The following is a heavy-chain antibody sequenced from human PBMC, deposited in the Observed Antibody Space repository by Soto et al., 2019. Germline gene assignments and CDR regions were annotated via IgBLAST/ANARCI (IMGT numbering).Heavy chain of an antibody. CDR3: ARLTTLAYCGGDCYSDDY. Sequence: PGAALKISWKGSGYSFTSYWISWVRQMPGEGLGLMGRIDPSDSYTNYSPSFQGHVTISADKSISTAYLQWSSLKASDTAMYYCARLTTLAYCGGDCYSDDYWGQGTLVTVSS. CDR2: IDPSDSYT. J-gene: IGHJ4*02. V-gene: IGHV5-10-1*01. CDR1: GYSFTSYW. D-gene: IGHD2-21*02.